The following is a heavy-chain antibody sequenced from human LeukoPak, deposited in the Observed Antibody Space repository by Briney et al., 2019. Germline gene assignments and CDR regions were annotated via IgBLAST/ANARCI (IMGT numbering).Heavy chain of an antibody. CDR2: FSGSDGTT. CDR1: GFTFSKYA. D-gene: IGHD3-22*01. Sequence: GGSLRLSCAASGFTFSKYAMSWVRQAPGKGLEWVSSFSGSDGTTLYADSVKGRFTISRDNFKNKLFPQMNSLRAEDTAVYYCAKVTRITMIVVVITGFDFWGQGTLVTVSS. CDR3: AKVTRITMIVVVITGFDF. J-gene: IGHJ4*02. V-gene: IGHV3-23*01.